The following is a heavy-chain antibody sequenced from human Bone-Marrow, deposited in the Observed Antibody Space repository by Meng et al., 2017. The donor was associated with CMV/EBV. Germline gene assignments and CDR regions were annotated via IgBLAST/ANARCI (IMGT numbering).Heavy chain of an antibody. CDR3: ARSSSIVGATRWFDY. Sequence: GGSLRLSCAASGFTFSSYEMNWVRQAPGKGLEWVSYISSSGSTIYYADSVKGRFTISRDNAKNSLYLQMNSLRAEDTAVYYCARSSSIVGATRWFDYWGQGTLVTGSS. D-gene: IGHD1-26*01. CDR1: GFTFSSYE. J-gene: IGHJ4*02. V-gene: IGHV3-48*03. CDR2: ISSSGSTI.